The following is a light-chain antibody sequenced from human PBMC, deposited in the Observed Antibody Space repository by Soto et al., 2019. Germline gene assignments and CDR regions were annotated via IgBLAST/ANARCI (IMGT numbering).Light chain of an antibody. Sequence: SALTQPPSASGSPGQSVTISCTGTSSDVGGYNYVSWYQQHPGKAPKLMIYEVSKRPSGVPDRFSGSKSGNTASLTVSGLQAEDEADYYCSSYEGSNKYVFGTGTKVTVL. V-gene: IGLV2-8*01. J-gene: IGLJ1*01. CDR1: SSDVGGYNY. CDR2: EVS. CDR3: SSYEGSNKYV.